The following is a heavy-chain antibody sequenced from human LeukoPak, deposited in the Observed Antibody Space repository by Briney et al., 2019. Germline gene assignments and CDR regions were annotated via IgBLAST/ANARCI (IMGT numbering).Heavy chain of an antibody. D-gene: IGHD6-19*01. CDR2: ISGSGGST. J-gene: IGHJ4*02. Sequence: GGSLRLSCAASGFTFSSYGMSWVRQAPGKGLEWVSAISGSGGSTYYADSVKGRFTISRDNSKNTLYLQMNSLRAEDTAVYYCAALIIAVAGSFDYWGQGTLVTVSS. CDR3: AALIIAVAGSFDY. CDR1: GFTFSSYG. V-gene: IGHV3-23*01.